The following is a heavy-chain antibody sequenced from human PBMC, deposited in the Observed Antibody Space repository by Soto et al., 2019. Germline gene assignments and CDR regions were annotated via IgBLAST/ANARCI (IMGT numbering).Heavy chain of an antibody. D-gene: IGHD1-7*01. CDR3: ARPLIGNTIDL. J-gene: IGHJ3*01. Sequence: ASVNVSCKSSGYTLFKCFIHWVRQAPGQGLECIGIINPSRGSATYGPIFQGRVSLTTDMPTSTVYMELSSLRSEDTAIYYCARPLIGNTIDLWGQGTSVTVSS. CDR2: INPSRGSA. CDR1: GYTLFKCF. V-gene: IGHV1-46*01.